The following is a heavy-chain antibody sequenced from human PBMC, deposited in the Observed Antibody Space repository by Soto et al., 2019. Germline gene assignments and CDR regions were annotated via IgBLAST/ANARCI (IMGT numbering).Heavy chain of an antibody. V-gene: IGHV3-53*01. CDR2: LHSGIA. CDR1: AVAVSDNY. CDR3: ARPHSAAFAYAFDI. D-gene: IGHD6-25*01. J-gene: IGHJ3*02. Sequence: GGSLRLSCAASAVAVSDNYMRWVRQAPGKGLECVSVLHSGIADYADSVKGRFTISRDSFTNTLFLQMNGLRADDTAVYYCARPHSAAFAYAFDIWGQGTLVTVSS.